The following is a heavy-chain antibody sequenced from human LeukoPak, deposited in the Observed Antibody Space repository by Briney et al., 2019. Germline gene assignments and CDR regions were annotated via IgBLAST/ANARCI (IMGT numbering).Heavy chain of an antibody. Sequence: GGSLRLSCAASGFTFSSYAMHWVRQAPGKGLEWVAVISYDGSNKYYADSVKGRFTIFRDNSKNTLYLQMNSLRAEDTAVYYCARATDIVVVPAAPRVSVYSYGYPDYWGQGTLVTVSS. CDR2: ISYDGSNK. CDR3: ARATDIVVVPAAPRVSVYSYGYPDY. V-gene: IGHV3-30-3*01. J-gene: IGHJ4*02. CDR1: GFTFSSYA. D-gene: IGHD2-2*01.